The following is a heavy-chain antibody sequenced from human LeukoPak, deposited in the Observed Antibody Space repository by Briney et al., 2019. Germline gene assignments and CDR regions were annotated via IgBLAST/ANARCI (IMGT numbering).Heavy chain of an antibody. Sequence: GGSLRLSCAASGFTFSDYYMSWIRQAPGKGLEWVSYISSSSSSYTNYADSVKGRFTISRDNAKNSLYLQMNSLRAEDTAVYYCARVGAYYYDSSGEPFDYWGQGTLVTVSP. CDR2: ISSSSSSYT. J-gene: IGHJ4*02. CDR1: GFTFSDYY. D-gene: IGHD3-22*01. CDR3: ARVGAYYYDSSGEPFDY. V-gene: IGHV3-11*06.